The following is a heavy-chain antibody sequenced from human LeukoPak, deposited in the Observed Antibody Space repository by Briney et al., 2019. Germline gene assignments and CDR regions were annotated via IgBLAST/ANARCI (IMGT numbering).Heavy chain of an antibody. CDR1: GFTFSSYA. CDR2: ISSNGGST. Sequence: GGSLRLSCAASGFTFSSYAMHWVRQAPGKGLEYVSAISSNGGSTYYANSVKGRFTISRDNSKNTLYLQMGSLRAEDMAVYYCARDAGGDCGGDCYSGGGAFDIWGQGTMVIVSS. D-gene: IGHD2-21*02. V-gene: IGHV3-64*01. CDR3: ARDAGGDCGGDCYSGGGAFDI. J-gene: IGHJ3*02.